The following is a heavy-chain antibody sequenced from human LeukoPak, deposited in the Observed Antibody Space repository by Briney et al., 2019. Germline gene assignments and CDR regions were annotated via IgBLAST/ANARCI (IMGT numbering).Heavy chain of an antibody. Sequence: SETLSLTCTVSGGSISSGNYYWSWVRQPPGKGLEWIGYIYYSGSTNYNPSLKSRVTISVDTSKNQFSLKLSSVTAADTAVYYCAREAVTNAFDIWGQGTMVTVSS. V-gene: IGHV4-61*01. CDR2: IYYSGST. D-gene: IGHD3-10*01. J-gene: IGHJ3*02. CDR1: GGSISSGNYY. CDR3: AREAVTNAFDI.